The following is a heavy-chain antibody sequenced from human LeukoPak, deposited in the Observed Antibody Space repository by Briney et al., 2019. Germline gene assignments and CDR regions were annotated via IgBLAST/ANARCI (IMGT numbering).Heavy chain of an antibody. CDR2: ISSSSSYI. V-gene: IGHV3-21*01. Sequence: GGSLRLSCAASGFTFSSYSMNWVRQAPGKGLEWVSSISSSSSYIYYADSVKGRFTISRDNAKNSLYLQMNSLRAEDTAVYYCIVSRPNLFDYWGQGTLVTVCS. CDR1: GFTFSSYS. D-gene: IGHD2-15*01. J-gene: IGHJ4*02. CDR3: IVSRPNLFDY.